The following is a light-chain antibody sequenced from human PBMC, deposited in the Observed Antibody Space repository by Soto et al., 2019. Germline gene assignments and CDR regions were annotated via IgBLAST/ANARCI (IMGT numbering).Light chain of an antibody. CDR2: GAS. CDR1: QSVSYSY. Sequence: ILLTQSPVTLFLAPTVIATLSCRALQSVSYSYLAWYQQKSGQAPWLLIYGASIRATGIPDRFSGRESGTDFTLTITTLEPEDSAVYFCQQYASSPYTFGQGTKVDIK. CDR3: QQYASSPYT. J-gene: IGKJ2*01. V-gene: IGKV3-20*01.